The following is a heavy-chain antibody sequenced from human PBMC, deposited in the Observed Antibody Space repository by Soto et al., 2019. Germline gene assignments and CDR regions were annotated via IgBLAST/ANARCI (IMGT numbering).Heavy chain of an antibody. CDR1: GYKFTTYF. CDR3: VRGYCTTSPCSGDFQF. V-gene: IGHV1-46*01. CDR2: IHPSGDT. D-gene: IGHD2-15*01. Sequence: ASVKVSCKASGYKFTTYFIHWVRQAPGQGLEWMGMIHPSGDTGYSQKFRGRCTMTIDTSTTTAYMELRNLTSEDTAVYFSVRGYCTTSPCSGDFQFWGQGNMVTVSS. J-gene: IGHJ1*01.